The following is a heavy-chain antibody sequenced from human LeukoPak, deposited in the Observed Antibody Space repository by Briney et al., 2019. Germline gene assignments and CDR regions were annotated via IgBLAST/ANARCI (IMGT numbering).Heavy chain of an antibody. J-gene: IGHJ4*02. V-gene: IGHV3-66*01. CDR1: GFTFSSYS. Sequence: GGSLRLSCAASGFTFSSYSMNWVRQAPGKGLERVSVICTDGTTYYADSVKGRFTISRDNSKNTLYLQINSLRAEDTAVYYCARTGSYYAIDYWGQGTLVTVSS. CDR2: ICTDGTT. CDR3: ARTGSYYAIDY. D-gene: IGHD1-26*01.